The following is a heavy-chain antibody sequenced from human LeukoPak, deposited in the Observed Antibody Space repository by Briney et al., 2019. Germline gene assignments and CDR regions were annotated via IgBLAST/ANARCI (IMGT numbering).Heavy chain of an antibody. Sequence: GGSLRLSCAAPGFTFYNYGMTWVRQVPGKGLEWVSGVNWNGGSTGYADSVKGRFTISRDNAKNSLYLQMNSLRAEDTAVYYCARDSRDGYYDYWGQGTLVTVSS. D-gene: IGHD5-24*01. J-gene: IGHJ4*02. V-gene: IGHV3-20*04. CDR1: GFTFYNYG. CDR2: VNWNGGST. CDR3: ARDSRDGYYDY.